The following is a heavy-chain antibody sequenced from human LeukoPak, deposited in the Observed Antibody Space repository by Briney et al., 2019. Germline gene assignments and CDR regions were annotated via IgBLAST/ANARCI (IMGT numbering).Heavy chain of an antibody. CDR3: VRDYGGSSGAFDL. J-gene: IGHJ3*01. V-gene: IGHV3-21*01. CDR2: ISSSSGDI. CDR1: GFLFSSYA. D-gene: IGHD4-23*01. Sequence: GGSLRLSFRTLGFLFSSYALNLVRRAPGQGLEWLSSISSSSGDIYYTDSVKGRFTISRDNARKSLYLQMNSLRVEDTAVYYCVRDYGGSSGAFDLWGQGTMVTVSS.